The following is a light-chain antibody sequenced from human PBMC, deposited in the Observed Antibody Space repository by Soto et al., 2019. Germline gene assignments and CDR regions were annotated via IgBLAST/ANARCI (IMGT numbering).Light chain of an antibody. CDR3: QQNYNSLIT. CDR2: AAS. Sequence: DIQMTQSPSSLSASVEDRVIITCRASQSISNHLNWYQQKPGKAPKLLIFAASSLQSGVPSRFSGSGSGTDFTLTISSLQPEDFTTYYCQQNYNSLITFGQGTRLEIK. CDR1: QSISNH. V-gene: IGKV1-39*01. J-gene: IGKJ5*01.